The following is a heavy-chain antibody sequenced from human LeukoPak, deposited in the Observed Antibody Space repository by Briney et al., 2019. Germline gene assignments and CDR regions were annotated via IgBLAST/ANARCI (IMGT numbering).Heavy chain of an antibody. D-gene: IGHD2-15*01. CDR3: ARGVYCSGGSCRNYFDY. CDR1: GGSISSGGYS. V-gene: IGHV4-30-2*01. J-gene: IGHJ4*02. Sequence: SETLSLTCAVSGGSISSGGYSWSWIRQPPGKGLEWIGYINHSGSTYYNPSLKSRVTISVDRSKNQFSLKLSSVTAADTAVYYCARGVYCSGGSCRNYFDYWGQGTLVTVSS. CDR2: INHSGST.